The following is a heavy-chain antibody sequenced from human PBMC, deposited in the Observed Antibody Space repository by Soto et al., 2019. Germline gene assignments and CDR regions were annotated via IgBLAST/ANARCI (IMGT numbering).Heavy chain of an antibody. V-gene: IGHV3-74*01. D-gene: IGHD1-7*01. CDR2: INSDGSST. J-gene: IGHJ3*02. CDR3: ARDRITGTDPVAFDI. CDR1: GFTFSSYW. Sequence: PGGSLRLSCAASGFTFSSYWMHWVRQAPGKGLVWVSRINSDGSSTSYADSVKGRFTISRDNAKNTLYLQMNSLRAEDTAVYYCARDRITGTDPVAFDIWGQGTIVTVSS.